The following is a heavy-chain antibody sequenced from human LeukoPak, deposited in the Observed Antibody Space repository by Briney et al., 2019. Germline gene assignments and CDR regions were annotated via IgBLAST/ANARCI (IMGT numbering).Heavy chain of an antibody. J-gene: IGHJ4*02. V-gene: IGHV1-2*02. CDR3: ARGDIVVVPAADTVVDY. CDR1: GYTFTGYY. D-gene: IGHD2-2*01. CDR2: INPNSGGT. Sequence: ASVKVSCKASGYTFTGYYIHWVRQAPGQGLEWMRWINPNSGGTNYAQKFQGRVTMTRDTSISTAYMELSRLRSDDTAVYYCARGDIVVVPAADTVVDYWGQGTLVTVSS.